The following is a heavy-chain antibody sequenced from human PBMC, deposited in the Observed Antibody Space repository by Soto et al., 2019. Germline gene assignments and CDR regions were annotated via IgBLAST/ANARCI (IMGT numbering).Heavy chain of an antibody. J-gene: IGHJ4*02. CDR3: ARVGFMDYSSGWYDY. CDR2: ISVSSGNT. CDR1: GYTFISYD. D-gene: IGHD6-19*01. Sequence: VQMVQSGVEVKKPGASVRVSCKPSGYTFISYDISWVRQAPGQGLEWMGRISVSSGNTNYAQKFQGRITMTTDTSTSTASMELRSLTSDDTAVYYCARVGFMDYSSGWYDYWGQGTLSPSPQ. V-gene: IGHV1-18*01.